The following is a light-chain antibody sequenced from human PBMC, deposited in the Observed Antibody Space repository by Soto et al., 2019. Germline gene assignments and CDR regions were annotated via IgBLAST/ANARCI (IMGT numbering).Light chain of an antibody. V-gene: IGKV3-11*01. CDR3: QQRSNWPPFT. Sequence: EIVLTQSPATLSLSPGERATLSCRASQSVATSSAWYQHKPGQTPRLVIYDASNRATGIPSRFSGSGSGTDFTLTINSLEPEDFAGYYCQQRSNWPPFTFGPGTKVDIK. J-gene: IGKJ3*01. CDR1: QSVATS. CDR2: DAS.